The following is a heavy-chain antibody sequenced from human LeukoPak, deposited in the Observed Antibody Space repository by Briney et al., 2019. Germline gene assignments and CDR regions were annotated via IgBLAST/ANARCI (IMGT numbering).Heavy chain of an antibody. D-gene: IGHD6-19*01. CDR1: GFTFSSYV. CDR3: LKCDDIGWYEPLDY. Sequence: GGSLRLSCAASGFTFSSYVMSWVRQALEKGLEWVSALSSSGGSTYYADSVKGRFTISRDNSKDTLYLQMNSVRAEDTAVYYCLKCDDIGWYEPLDYWGQGTLVTVSS. CDR2: LSSSGGST. V-gene: IGHV3-23*01. J-gene: IGHJ4*02.